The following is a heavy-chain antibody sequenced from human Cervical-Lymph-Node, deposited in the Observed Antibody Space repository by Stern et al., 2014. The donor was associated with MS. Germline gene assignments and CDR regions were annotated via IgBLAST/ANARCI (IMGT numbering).Heavy chain of an antibody. D-gene: IGHD3-10*01. CDR1: GILFSGAS. CDR2: IRSKTNAYPA. CDR3: VSDGAGWRN. Sequence: EDQLVESGGGLVQPGGSLKLSCAASGILFSGASMHWVRQPSGKGLEWIGRIRSKTNAYPATYTASVKGRFTISRDDSKNTAYLQMNSLKTEDTAVYYCVSDGAGWRNWGQGTLVTVSS. V-gene: IGHV3-73*01. J-gene: IGHJ4*02.